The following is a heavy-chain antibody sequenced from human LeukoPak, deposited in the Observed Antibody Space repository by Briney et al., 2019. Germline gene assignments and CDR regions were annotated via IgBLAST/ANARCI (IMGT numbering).Heavy chain of an antibody. V-gene: IGHV4-59*01. D-gene: IGHD2-21*01. CDR1: GGSISSYY. Sequence: SETLSLTCTVSGGSISSYYWSWIRQPPGKGLEWIGYIYYSGSTNYNPSLKSRVTISVDTSKNQFSLKLSSVTAADTAVYYCARDRMDGGGYWFDPWGQGTLVTVSS. J-gene: IGHJ5*02. CDR2: IYYSGST. CDR3: ARDRMDGGGYWFDP.